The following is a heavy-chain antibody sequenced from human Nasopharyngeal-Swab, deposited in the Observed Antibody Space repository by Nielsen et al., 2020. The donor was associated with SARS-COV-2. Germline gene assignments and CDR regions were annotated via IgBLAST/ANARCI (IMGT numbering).Heavy chain of an antibody. CDR1: GGSFSGYY. CDR3: ARGFDY. CDR2: IYYSGST. Sequence: SETLSLTCAVYGGSFSGYYWSWIRQPPGKGLEWIGYIYYSGSTNYNPSLKSRVTISVDTSKNQFSLKLSSVTAADTAVYYCARGFDYWGQGTLVTVSS. J-gene: IGHJ4*02. V-gene: IGHV4-59*01.